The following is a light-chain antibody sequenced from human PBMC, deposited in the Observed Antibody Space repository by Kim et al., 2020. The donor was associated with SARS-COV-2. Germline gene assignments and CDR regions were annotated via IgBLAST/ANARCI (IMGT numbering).Light chain of an antibody. CDR1: QSISVY. Sequence: LSPGERATLSCRASQSISVYLAWYQQKPGQAPGLLIHDASNRATAVPTRFSGSGSGTDFTLTISSLEPEDFAIYYCQHRSNWPLTFGGGTKVDIK. CDR3: QHRSNWPLT. V-gene: IGKV3-11*01. J-gene: IGKJ4*01. CDR2: DAS.